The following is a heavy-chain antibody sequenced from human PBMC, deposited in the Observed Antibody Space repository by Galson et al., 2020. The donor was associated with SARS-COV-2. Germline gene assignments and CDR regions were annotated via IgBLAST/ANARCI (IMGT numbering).Heavy chain of an antibody. CDR3: ARGVVGASGRANYWFDP. V-gene: IGHV4-59*01. CDR1: GGSISSYY. D-gene: IGHD1-26*01. J-gene: IGHJ5*02. CDR2: IYYSGST. Sequence: SETLSLTCTVSGGSISSYYRSWIRQPPGKGLEWIGYIYYSGSTNYNPSLKSRVTISVDTSKNQFSLKLSSVTAADTAVYYCARGVVGASGRANYWFDPWGQGTLVTVSS.